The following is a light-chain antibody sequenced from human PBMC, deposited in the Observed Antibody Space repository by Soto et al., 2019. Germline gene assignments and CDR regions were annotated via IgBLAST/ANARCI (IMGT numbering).Light chain of an antibody. CDR1: QSVGSN. CDR3: QRYSNWPLT. CDR2: GAS. J-gene: IGKJ4*01. V-gene: IGKV3-15*01. Sequence: EIVMTQSPATLSVSPGERATLSCSASQSVGSNLAWYQQEPGHAPSLLIYGASTRVTGIPARFSGSGSGTKFTLTISSLLSEDFAVYYCQRYSNWPLTFGGGTKLEIK.